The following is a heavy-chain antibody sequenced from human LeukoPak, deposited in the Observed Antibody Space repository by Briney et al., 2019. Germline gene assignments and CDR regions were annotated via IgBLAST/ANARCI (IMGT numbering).Heavy chain of an antibody. Sequence: SETLSLTCTVSGGSINSYYWSWIRQPAGKGLEGIGRIHTSGSTSYNPSLKSRVTVSVDTSNNQFSLKLMSVTAADTAVYYCARERLATNDAFDIWGQGTTVTVSS. CDR3: ARERLATNDAFDI. D-gene: IGHD1-26*01. V-gene: IGHV4-4*07. J-gene: IGHJ3*02. CDR2: IHTSGST. CDR1: GGSINSYY.